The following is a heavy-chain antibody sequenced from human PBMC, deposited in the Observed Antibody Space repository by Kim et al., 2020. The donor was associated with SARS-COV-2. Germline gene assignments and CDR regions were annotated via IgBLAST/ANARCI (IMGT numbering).Heavy chain of an antibody. CDR2: INHSGST. V-gene: IGHV4-34*01. J-gene: IGHJ6*02. CDR1: GGSFSGYY. D-gene: IGHD3-10*01. Sequence: SETLSLTCAVYGGSFSGYYWSWIRQPPGKGLEWIGEINHSGSTNYNPSLKSRVTISVDTSKNQFSLKLSSVTAADTAVYYCARKRTTEITMVRGVSQPVDVWGQGTTVTVSS. CDR3: ARKRTTEITMVRGVSQPVDV.